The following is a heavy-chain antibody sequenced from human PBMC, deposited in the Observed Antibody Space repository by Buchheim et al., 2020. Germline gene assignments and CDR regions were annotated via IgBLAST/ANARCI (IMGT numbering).Heavy chain of an antibody. V-gene: IGHV3-30*18. Sequence: QVQLVESGGGVVQPGRSLRLSCAASGFTFSSYGMHWVRQAPGKGLEWVAVISYDGSNKYYADSVKGRFTISRDNSKNTLYLQMNSLRAEDTAVYYCAKDFSSYYYGMDVWGQGTT. CDR3: AKDFSSYYYGMDV. J-gene: IGHJ6*02. CDR1: GFTFSSYG. CDR2: ISYDGSNK.